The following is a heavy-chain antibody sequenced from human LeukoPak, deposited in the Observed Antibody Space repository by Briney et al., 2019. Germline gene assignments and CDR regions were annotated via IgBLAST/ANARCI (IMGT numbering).Heavy chain of an antibody. CDR2: INPNSGGT. D-gene: IGHD4-11*01. CDR3: ARGGTVSYYYYYYMDV. J-gene: IGHJ6*03. CDR1: GYTFTGYY. V-gene: IGHV1-2*02. Sequence: GASVKVSCKASGYTFTGYYMHWVRQAPGQGLEWMGWINPNSGGTNYAQKFQGRVTMTRDTSISTAYMELSRLRSDDTAVYYCARGGTVSYYYYYYMDVWGKGTTVTVSS.